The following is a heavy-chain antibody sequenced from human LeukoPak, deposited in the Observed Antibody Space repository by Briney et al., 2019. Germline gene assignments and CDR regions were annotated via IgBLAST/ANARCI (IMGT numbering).Heavy chain of an antibody. V-gene: IGHV3-7*01. CDR3: TRDSNYHDRSMYYDVFDI. CDR1: GFTFSSYW. D-gene: IGHD3-22*01. J-gene: IGHJ3*02. Sequence: PGGSLRLSCAASGFTFSSYWMISVRQTPGKGLEWVANIKGDGSVKYYQDSVRGRFTISRDNADNSLYLQMNSLSAGDTAVYDCTRDSNYHDRSMYYDVFDIWGQGTKVTVSS. CDR2: IKGDGSVK.